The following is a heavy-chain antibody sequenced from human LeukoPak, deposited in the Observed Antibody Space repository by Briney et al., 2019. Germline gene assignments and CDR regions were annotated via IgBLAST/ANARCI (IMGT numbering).Heavy chain of an antibody. D-gene: IGHD3-10*02. V-gene: IGHV3-48*03. Sequence: GGSLRLSCAASGFTFSSYEMNWVRQAPGQGLEWVAYISSSGSTIYYADSVKGRFTISRDNAKNSLYLQMNSLRAEDTAVYYCAELGITMIGGVWGKGTTVTISS. J-gene: IGHJ6*04. CDR3: AELGITMIGGV. CDR2: ISSSGSTI. CDR1: GFTFSSYE.